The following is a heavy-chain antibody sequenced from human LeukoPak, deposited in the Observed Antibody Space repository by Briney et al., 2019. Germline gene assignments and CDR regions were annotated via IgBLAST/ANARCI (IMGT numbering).Heavy chain of an antibody. CDR1: GFTFSSYW. D-gene: IGHD3-22*01. Sequence: GGSLRLSCAASGFTFSSYWMHWVRQAPGKRLVWVSRINSDGSSTSYADSVKGRFTISRDNAKNTLYLQMNSLRAEDTAVYSCARRIVTYYYDSSGSLDAFDIWGQGTMVTVSS. CDR3: ARRIVTYYYDSSGSLDAFDI. J-gene: IGHJ3*02. CDR2: INSDGSST. V-gene: IGHV3-74*01.